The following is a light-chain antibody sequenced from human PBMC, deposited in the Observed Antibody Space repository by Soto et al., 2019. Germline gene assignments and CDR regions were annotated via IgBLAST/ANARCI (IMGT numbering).Light chain of an antibody. CDR1: SSEVGGNNY. Sequence: QSVLTQPASVSGSPRQSITISCTGSSSEVGGNNYVSWYQHHPGKAPKLIIYEVSNRPSGVSNRFSGSKSGNTASLTISGLQAEDEADYYCSSYTSSSTFYVFGTGTKVTVL. J-gene: IGLJ1*01. CDR3: SSYTSSSTFYV. V-gene: IGLV2-14*01. CDR2: EVS.